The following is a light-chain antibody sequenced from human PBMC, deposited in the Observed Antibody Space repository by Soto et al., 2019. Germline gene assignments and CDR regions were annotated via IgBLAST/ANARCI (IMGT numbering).Light chain of an antibody. CDR3: QQYYDLPIT. V-gene: IGKV1-33*01. J-gene: IGKJ5*01. Sequence: DIQMTQSPSSLSASVGDRVTITCQASHDIDKYLNWYQQKPGKAPKLLIDDVTNLETGVPSRFSGSGSGTHFTFTIGSLQPEDIATYYCQQYYDLPITFGQGTRLEIK. CDR1: HDIDKY. CDR2: DVT.